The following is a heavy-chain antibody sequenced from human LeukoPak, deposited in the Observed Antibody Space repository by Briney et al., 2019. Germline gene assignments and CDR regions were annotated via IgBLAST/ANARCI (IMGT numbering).Heavy chain of an antibody. CDR1: GGSISSSSYY. V-gene: IGHV4-39*07. D-gene: IGHD3-22*01. CDR3: ARAANYYDSSGYYSHAFGI. Sequence: PSETLSLTCTVSGGSISSSSYYWGWIRQPPGKGLEWIGSIYYSGSTYYSPSLKSRVTISVDTSKNQFSLKLSSVTAADTAVYYCARAANYYDSSGYYSHAFGIWGQGTMVTVSS. J-gene: IGHJ3*02. CDR2: IYYSGST.